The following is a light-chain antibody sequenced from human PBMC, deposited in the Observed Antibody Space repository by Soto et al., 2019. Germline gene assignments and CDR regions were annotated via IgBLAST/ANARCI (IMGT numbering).Light chain of an antibody. CDR3: CSYTSSSTYV. Sequence: QSVLTQPASVSGSPGQSITISCTGXGSDVGAYNYVSWYQQCPGKAPKLIIYDVVNRPSGVSNRFSGSKSGNTAALIIFGLQAEDEADYYCCSYTSSSTYVFGTGTKVTVL. CDR2: DVV. V-gene: IGLV2-14*01. J-gene: IGLJ1*01. CDR1: GSDVGAYNY.